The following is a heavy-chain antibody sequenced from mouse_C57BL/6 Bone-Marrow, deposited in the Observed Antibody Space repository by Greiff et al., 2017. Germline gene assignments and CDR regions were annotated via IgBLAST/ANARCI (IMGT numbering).Heavy chain of an antibody. J-gene: IGHJ3*01. Sequence: EVQLQQSGPVLVKPGASVKMSCKASGYTFTDYYMNWVKQSHGKSLEWIGVINPYNGGTSYNQKFKGKATLTVDKSSSTAHMELNSLTSEDSAVYYCARDDYDPAWFAYWGQGTLVTVSA. V-gene: IGHV1-19*01. CDR2: INPYNGGT. CDR1: GYTFTDYY. CDR3: ARDDYDPAWFAY. D-gene: IGHD2-4*01.